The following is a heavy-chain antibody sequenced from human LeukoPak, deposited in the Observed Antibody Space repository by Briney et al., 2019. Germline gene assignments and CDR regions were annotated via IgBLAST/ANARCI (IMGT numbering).Heavy chain of an antibody. CDR3: ARSRQDIVVVVAARGFDY. Sequence: GGSLRLSCAASGFTFTTYWMHWVRQAPGKGLVWVSRINTDGSSASYADSAKGRFTISRDTAKNTLYLQMNSLRAEDTAVYYCARSRQDIVVVVAARGFDYWGQGTLVTVSS. V-gene: IGHV3-74*01. D-gene: IGHD2-15*01. CDR1: GFTFTTYW. CDR2: INTDGSSA. J-gene: IGHJ4*02.